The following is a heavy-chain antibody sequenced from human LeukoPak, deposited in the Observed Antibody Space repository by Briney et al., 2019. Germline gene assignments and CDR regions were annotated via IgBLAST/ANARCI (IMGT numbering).Heavy chain of an antibody. D-gene: IGHD1-26*01. CDR2: IKQDGSEK. J-gene: IGHJ4*02. CDR3: ASSIVGATDFDY. CDR1: GFTFSSYW. Sequence: PSGGSLRLSCAASGFTFSSYWMSWVRQAPGKGLEWVANIKQDGSEKYYVDSVKGRFTISRDNAKNSLYLQMNSLRAEDTAVYYCASSIVGATDFDYWDQGTLVTVSS. V-gene: IGHV3-7*01.